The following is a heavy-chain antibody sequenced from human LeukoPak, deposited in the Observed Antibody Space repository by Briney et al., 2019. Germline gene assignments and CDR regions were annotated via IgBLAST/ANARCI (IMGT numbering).Heavy chain of an antibody. CDR3: ARDLWGVQLWSYFDY. CDR2: INQDGSDK. V-gene: IGHV3-7*01. J-gene: IGHJ4*02. CDR1: GFTFTSYY. Sequence: PGGSLRLSCAASGFTFTSYYMSWVRQAPGKGLEWVANINQDGSDKYYVDSVKGRFTISRDNAKNSLYLQMNSLRVEDTAVYYCARDLWGVQLWSYFDYWGQGTLVTVSS. D-gene: IGHD5-18*01.